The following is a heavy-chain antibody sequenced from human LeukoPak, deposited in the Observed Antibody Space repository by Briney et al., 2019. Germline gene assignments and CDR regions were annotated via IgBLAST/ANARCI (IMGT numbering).Heavy chain of an antibody. J-gene: IGHJ6*02. Sequence: SETLSLTCAVYGGSFSGYYWSWIRQPPGKGLEWIGEINHSGSTNYNPSLKSRVTISVDTSKNQFSLKLSSVTAADTAVYYCARRHGRDTAMVETYYYYGMDVWGQGTTVTVSS. CDR2: INHSGST. V-gene: IGHV4-34*01. CDR3: ARRHGRDTAMVETYYYYGMDV. D-gene: IGHD5-18*01. CDR1: GGSFSGYY.